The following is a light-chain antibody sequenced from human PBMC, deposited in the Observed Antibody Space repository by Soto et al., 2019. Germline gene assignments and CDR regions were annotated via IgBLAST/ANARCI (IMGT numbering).Light chain of an antibody. Sequence: DTQMTQSPSTLSASVGDRVTITCRASQSVSSWLACYQQKPGRAPNLLIYEASTLEHGVPPRFRGSGSGTEFTLTINSLQPDDFATYYCKQYNTFWTFGQGTKVEIK. CDR2: EAS. V-gene: IGKV1-5*03. J-gene: IGKJ1*01. CDR3: KQYNTFWT. CDR1: QSVSSW.